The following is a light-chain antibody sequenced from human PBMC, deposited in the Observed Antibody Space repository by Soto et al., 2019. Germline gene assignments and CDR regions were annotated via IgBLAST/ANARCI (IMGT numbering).Light chain of an antibody. Sequence: DIVMTQSPDSLAVSLGERATISCRSSQAIFRDSSGRHLLACYQQKPGQPPKLLIYWASTRESGVPDRFSGSASGMDFTLTISSLLAEDVAVYYCQQFSNPPLFTFGQGTKLEI. J-gene: IGKJ2*01. CDR2: WAS. CDR1: QAIFRDSSGRHL. V-gene: IGKV4-1*01. CDR3: QQFSNPPLFT.